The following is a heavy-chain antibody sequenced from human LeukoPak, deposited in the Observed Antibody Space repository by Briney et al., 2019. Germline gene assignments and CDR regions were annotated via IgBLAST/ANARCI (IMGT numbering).Heavy chain of an antibody. CDR1: GFTFSSYE. V-gene: IGHV3-53*01. CDR2: IYSGGST. CDR3: ARGISSNRVDFDY. Sequence: GGSLRLSCAASGFTFSSYEMSWVRQAPGKGLEWVSVIYSGGSTYYADSVKGRFTISRDNSKNTLYLQMNSLRAEDTAVYYCARGISSNRVDFDYWGQGTLVTVSS. J-gene: IGHJ4*02. D-gene: IGHD3-3*02.